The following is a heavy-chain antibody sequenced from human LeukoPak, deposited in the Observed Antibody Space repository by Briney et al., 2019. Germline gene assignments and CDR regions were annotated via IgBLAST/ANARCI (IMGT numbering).Heavy chain of an antibody. J-gene: IGHJ5*02. D-gene: IGHD2/OR15-2a*01. CDR3: ARFSGPTFAHNRFDH. CDR2: IYPDDSRA. V-gene: IGHV5-51*01. CDR1: GYSFFAYW. Sequence: GESLKISCRGSGYSFFAYWIAWVRQMPGKGLEYMGIIYPDDSRARYSPSFQGQVTISVDMSISTAYLQWSSLKASDTAIYFCARFSGPTFAHNRFDHWGQGTLVTVSS.